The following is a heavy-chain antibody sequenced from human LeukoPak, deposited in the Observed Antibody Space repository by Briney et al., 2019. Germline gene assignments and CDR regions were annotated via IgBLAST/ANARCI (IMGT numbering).Heavy chain of an antibody. CDR3: AKDAQRGFDYSNSLEH. J-gene: IGHJ4*02. CDR2: IFSGGST. CDR1: GFIFSSNY. V-gene: IGHV3-53*01. Sequence: PGGSLRLSCAASGFIFSSNYMTWVRQAPGKGLEWVSVIFSGGSTYYADSVKGRVTISRDNFKNMVSLQMNRLRAEDTAVYYCAKDAQRGFDYSNSLEHWGQGSLVTVSS. D-gene: IGHD4-11*01.